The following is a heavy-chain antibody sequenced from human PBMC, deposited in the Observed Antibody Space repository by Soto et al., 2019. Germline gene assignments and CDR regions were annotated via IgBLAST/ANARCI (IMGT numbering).Heavy chain of an antibody. Sequence: QVQLQESGPGLVKPSETLSLTCTVSGASISTYYWSWIRQPPGKGLEWIGYIYDTGSTNYNPSLKSRVTISVDTSKNQFSLKLSSVTAADTAVYYCARSQDDSSGWYVLHYWGQGTLVTVSS. J-gene: IGHJ4*02. CDR1: GASISTYY. D-gene: IGHD6-19*01. CDR2: IYDTGST. V-gene: IGHV4-59*08. CDR3: ARSQDDSSGWYVLHY.